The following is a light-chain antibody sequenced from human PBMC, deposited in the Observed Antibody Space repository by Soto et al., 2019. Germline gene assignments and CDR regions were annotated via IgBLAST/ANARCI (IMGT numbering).Light chain of an antibody. CDR1: SSDVGGYNS. Sequence: QSALTQPPSASGSPGQSVTISCTGTSSDVGGYNSVSWYQQHPDKAPKLMIYEANKRPSGVPDRFSGSKSGNTASLTVSGLQAEDEADYYCSSYAGSNNVLFGGGTKLTVL. CDR2: EAN. V-gene: IGLV2-8*01. J-gene: IGLJ2*01. CDR3: SSYAGSNNVL.